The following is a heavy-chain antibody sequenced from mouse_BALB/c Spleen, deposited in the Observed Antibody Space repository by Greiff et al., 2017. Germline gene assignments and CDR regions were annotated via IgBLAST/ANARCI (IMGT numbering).Heavy chain of an antibody. CDR1: GFTFSSYA. V-gene: IGHV5-9-3*01. CDR2: ISSGGSYT. Sequence: EVKLVESGGGLVKPGGSLKLSCAASGFTFSSYAMSWVRQTPEKRLEWVATISSGGSYTYYPDSVKGRFTISRDNAKNTLYLQMSSLRSEDTAMYYCARTDRDYWGQGTSVTVSS. J-gene: IGHJ4*01. CDR3: ARTDRDY.